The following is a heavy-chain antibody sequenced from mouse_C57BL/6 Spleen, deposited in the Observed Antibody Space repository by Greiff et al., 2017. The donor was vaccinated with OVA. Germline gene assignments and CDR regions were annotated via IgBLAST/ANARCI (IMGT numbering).Heavy chain of an antibody. CDR1: GFTFSDYG. CDR3: ARADYYGRGYFDY. Sequence: EVQLVESGGGLVKPGGSLKLSCAASGFTFSDYGMHWVRQAPEKGLEWVAYISSGSSTIYYADTVKGRFTISRDNAKNTLFLQMTSLRSEDTAMYYCARADYYGRGYFDYWGQGTTLTVSS. CDR2: ISSGSSTI. D-gene: IGHD1-1*01. J-gene: IGHJ2*01. V-gene: IGHV5-17*01.